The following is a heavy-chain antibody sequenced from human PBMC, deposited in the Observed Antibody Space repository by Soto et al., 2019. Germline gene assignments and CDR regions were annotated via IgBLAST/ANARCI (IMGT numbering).Heavy chain of an antibody. Sequence: GESLKISCKGSGYSFTSFWIGWVRQMPGKGLECMGIIYPGDSDTRYSPSFQGQVTISADKSISTAYLQWRSLRASDTAMYYCARPRSGSSRLDSYGMHVWGQGTTVT. CDR1: GYSFTSFW. J-gene: IGHJ6*02. CDR3: ARPRSGSSRLDSYGMHV. D-gene: IGHD3-10*01. CDR2: IYPGDSDT. V-gene: IGHV5-51*01.